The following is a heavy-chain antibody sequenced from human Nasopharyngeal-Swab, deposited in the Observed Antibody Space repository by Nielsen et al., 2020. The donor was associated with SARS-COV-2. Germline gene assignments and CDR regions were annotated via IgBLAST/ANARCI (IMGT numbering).Heavy chain of an antibody. J-gene: IGHJ6*02. V-gene: IGHV3-20*01. CDR3: ARDWWDSGWFYYYGMDV. D-gene: IGHD6-19*01. Sequence: VRQAPGKGLEWVSGINWNGGSTGYADSVKGRFTISRDNAKNSLYLQMNSLRAEDTALYHCARDWWDSGWFYYYGMDVWGQGTTVTVSS. CDR2: INWNGGST.